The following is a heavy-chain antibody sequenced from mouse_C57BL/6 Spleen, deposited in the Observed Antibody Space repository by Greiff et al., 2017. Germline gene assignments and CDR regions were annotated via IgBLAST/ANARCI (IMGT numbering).Heavy chain of an antibody. V-gene: IGHV1-64*01. J-gene: IGHJ3*01. CDR1: GYTFTSYW. D-gene: IGHD1-1*01. CDR2: IHPTSGST. Sequence: QVQLQQPGAELVKPGASVKLSCKASGYTFTSYWMHWVKQRPGQGLEWIGMIHPTSGSTNYNEKFKSKATLTVDKSSSTAYMQLSSLTSEDSSVYYCARFITTVVAPGFAYWGQGTLVTVSA. CDR3: ARFITTVVAPGFAY.